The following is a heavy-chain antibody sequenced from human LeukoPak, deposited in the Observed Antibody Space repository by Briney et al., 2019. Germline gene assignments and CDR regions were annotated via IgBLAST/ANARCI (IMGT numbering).Heavy chain of an antibody. CDR1: GFTFSSYG. J-gene: IGHJ4*02. V-gene: IGHV3-7*03. D-gene: IGHD1-26*01. Sequence: PGGSLRLSCAASGFTFSSYGMHWVRQAPGKGLEWVANIKQDGSEKYYVDSVKGRFTISRDNAKNSLYLQMNSLRAEDTAVYYCASPKTPSGSYGDFDYWGQGTLVTVSS. CDR3: ASPKTPSGSYGDFDY. CDR2: IKQDGSEK.